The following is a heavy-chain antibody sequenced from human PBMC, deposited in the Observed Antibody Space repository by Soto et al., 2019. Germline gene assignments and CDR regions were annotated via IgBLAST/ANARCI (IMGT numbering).Heavy chain of an antibody. CDR2: IIPIFGTA. CDR3: ARVPSGAVRNYYGMDV. J-gene: IGHJ6*02. V-gene: IGHV1-69*12. D-gene: IGHD4-17*01. Sequence: QVQLVQSGAEVKKPGSSVMVSCKASGGTFSSYAISWVRQAPGQGLEWMGGIIPIFGTATYAQKFQGRVTITADESTSTAYMELSSLSSEDTAVYYCARVPSGAVRNYYGMDVWGQGTTVTVSS. CDR1: GGTFSSYA.